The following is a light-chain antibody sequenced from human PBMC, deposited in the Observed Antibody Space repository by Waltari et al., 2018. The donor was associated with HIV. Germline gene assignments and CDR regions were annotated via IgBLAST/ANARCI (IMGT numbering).Light chain of an antibody. CDR1: QGIRNN. CDR2: AAS. V-gene: IGKV1-17*01. J-gene: IGKJ1*01. Sequence: DIQMTQSPSSLSASVGDRVTITCRARQGIRNNLGWFQQKPGKAPKRLIFAASSLQGGVPSRFSGSRSGTEFTLTVSSLQPEDLATYFCLQYNAFPQTFGQGTKVEIK. CDR3: LQYNAFPQT.